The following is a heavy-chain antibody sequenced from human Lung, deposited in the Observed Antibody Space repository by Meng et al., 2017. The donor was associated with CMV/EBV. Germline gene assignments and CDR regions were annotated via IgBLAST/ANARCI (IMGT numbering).Heavy chain of an antibody. J-gene: IGHJ6*02. CDR1: GGSISGYY. CDR2: IYYTGST. Sequence: SXAVSGGSISGYYWSWIRQPPGKGLEWIGYIYYTGSTNYNPSLKSRVIISLDTSKNQFSLKLRSVTAADTAVYYCARATGGNGLVAYYYYGLDVWGQGXTVTVSS. V-gene: IGHV4-59*01. D-gene: IGHD5-12*01. CDR3: ARATGGNGLVAYYYYGLDV.